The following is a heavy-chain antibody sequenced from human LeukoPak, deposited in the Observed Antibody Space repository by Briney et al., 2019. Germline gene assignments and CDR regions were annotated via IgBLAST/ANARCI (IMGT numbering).Heavy chain of an antibody. Sequence: GGSLRLSCAASGFTFRTSGMSWVRQAPGKGLEWVSAISGSGVSTYYADSVKGRFTISRDNSKNTLYLQMNSLRAEDTAVYYCARILTGYNYYYYYYYMDVWGKGTTVTISS. J-gene: IGHJ6*03. CDR2: ISGSGVST. CDR1: GFTFRTSG. V-gene: IGHV3-23*01. D-gene: IGHD3-9*01. CDR3: ARILTGYNYYYYYYYMDV.